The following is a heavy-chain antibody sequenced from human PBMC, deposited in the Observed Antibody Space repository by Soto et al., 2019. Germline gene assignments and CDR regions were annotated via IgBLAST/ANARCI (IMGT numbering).Heavy chain of an antibody. CDR2: IYYSGTTYYA. CDR3: AREPLT. Sequence: QVQLQESGPGLVKPSQTLSLTCTVSGGSISSGGYYWSWIRQHPGKGLEWIGYIYYSGTTYYAYYSPSLKSRVIISVDTSKNQFSLKLSSVTAADTAVYYCAREPLTWGQGTLVTVSS. J-gene: IGHJ4*02. CDR1: GGSISSGGYY. V-gene: IGHV4-31*03.